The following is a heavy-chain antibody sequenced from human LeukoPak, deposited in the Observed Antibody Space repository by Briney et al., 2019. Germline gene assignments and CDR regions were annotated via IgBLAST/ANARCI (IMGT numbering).Heavy chain of an antibody. CDR3: ARGRNSYGYHRWFDP. Sequence: SETLSLTCAVYGGSFSGYYWSWLRQPPGKGLEWIGEINHSGSTNYNPSLKSRGTISVDKSKNQFPLKLRSVTAADTAVYYCARGRNSYGYHRWFDPWGQGTLVTVSS. V-gene: IGHV4-34*01. CDR2: INHSGST. D-gene: IGHD5-18*01. J-gene: IGHJ5*02. CDR1: GGSFSGYY.